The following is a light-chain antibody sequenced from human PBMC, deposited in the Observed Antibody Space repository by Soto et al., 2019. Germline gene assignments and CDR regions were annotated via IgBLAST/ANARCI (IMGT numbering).Light chain of an antibody. CDR1: QHINNF. V-gene: IGKV3-11*01. CDR3: QHRGR. CDR2: DAS. Sequence: VLTQSPATLSLSPGDRATLSCRAGQHINNFIAWYQNKPGQDPRLLIYDASHRATSIPGRFSGSGSGTDFTLTITSLESEDFAVYYCQHRGRFGQGTKVDIK. J-gene: IGKJ1*01.